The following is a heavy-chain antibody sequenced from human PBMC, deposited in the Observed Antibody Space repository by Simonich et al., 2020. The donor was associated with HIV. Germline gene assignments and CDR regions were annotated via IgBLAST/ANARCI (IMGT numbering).Heavy chain of an antibody. CDR1: GGSFRGYY. V-gene: IGHV4-34*01. J-gene: IGHJ4*02. CDR2: INHSEST. CDR3: ARGFYQRLYYFDY. D-gene: IGHD2-2*01. Sequence: QVQLQQWGAGLLKPSETLSLTCAVCGGSFRGYYWSWIRQPPGQGMEWMGEINHSESTNYNPSLKSRVTISVDTSKNQFSLKLSSVTAADTAVYYCARGFYQRLYYFDYWGQGTLVTVSS.